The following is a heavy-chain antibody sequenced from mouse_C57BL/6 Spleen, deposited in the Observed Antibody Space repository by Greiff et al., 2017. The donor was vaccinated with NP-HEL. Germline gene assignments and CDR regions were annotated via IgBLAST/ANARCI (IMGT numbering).Heavy chain of an antibody. CDR1: GYAFSSSW. J-gene: IGHJ2*01. Sequence: QVQLQQSGPELVKPGASVKISCKASGYAFSSSWMNWVKQRPGKGLEWIGRIYPGDGDTNYNGKFKGKATLTADKSSSTAYMQLSSLTSEDSAVYFCARGDEEVFAYWGQGTTLTVSS. D-gene: IGHD3-3*01. V-gene: IGHV1-82*01. CDR3: ARGDEEVFAY. CDR2: IYPGDGDT.